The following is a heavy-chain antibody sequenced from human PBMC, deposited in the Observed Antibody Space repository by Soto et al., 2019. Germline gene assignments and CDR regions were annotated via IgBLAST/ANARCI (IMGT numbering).Heavy chain of an antibody. CDR2: IYYSGST. Sequence: QVQLQESGPGLVKPSQTLSLTCTVSGGSISSGGYYWSWIRQHPGKGLEWIGYIYYSGSTYYNPSLKSRVTLSVDTCKNQFSLKLRSVTAADTAVYYCGGYCSGGSCYSDYFQHWGQGTLVTVSS. J-gene: IGHJ1*01. V-gene: IGHV4-31*03. CDR1: GGSISSGGYY. CDR3: GGYCSGGSCYSDYFQH. D-gene: IGHD2-15*01.